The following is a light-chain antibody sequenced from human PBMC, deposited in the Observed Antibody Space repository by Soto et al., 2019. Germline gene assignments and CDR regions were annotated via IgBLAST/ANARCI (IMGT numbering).Light chain of an antibody. CDR2: GAS. CDR1: QSVSSN. V-gene: IGKV3-15*01. Sequence: EIVLTQSPGTLSLSPGARATLSCRASQSVSSNLAWYKPKPGQATRILIYGASTRDTGIPARVSGIGYGTEVTLTISSLQSEDFAVYYCQQYNNWSWTFGQGTKVDIK. J-gene: IGKJ1*01. CDR3: QQYNNWSWT.